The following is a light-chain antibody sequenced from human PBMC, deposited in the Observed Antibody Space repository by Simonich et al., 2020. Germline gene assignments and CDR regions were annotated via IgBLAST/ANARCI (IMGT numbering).Light chain of an antibody. Sequence: QSVLTQPPSVSAAPGQKVTISCSGSSTNIGNNYVSWYQQLPGTAPKLLIYENNKRPSGIPDRCSGSKSGTSATLGITGLQTGDEADDYCGTWDSSLSAGVFGGGTKLTVL. J-gene: IGLJ3*02. CDR1: STNIGNNY. CDR3: GTWDSSLSAGV. CDR2: ENN. V-gene: IGLV1-51*01.